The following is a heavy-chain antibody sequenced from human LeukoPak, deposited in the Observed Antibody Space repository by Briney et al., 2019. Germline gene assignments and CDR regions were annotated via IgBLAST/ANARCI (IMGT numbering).Heavy chain of an antibody. CDR3: ARETVYYYYMDV. CDR2: IYYSGST. Sequence: SETLSPTCTVSGGSISSYYWSWIRQPPGKRLEWIGYIYYSGSTNYNPSLKSRVTISVDTSKNQFSLKLSSVTAADTAVYYCARETVYYYYMDVWGKGTTVTVSS. CDR1: GGSISSYY. J-gene: IGHJ6*03. D-gene: IGHD1-1*01. V-gene: IGHV4-59*01.